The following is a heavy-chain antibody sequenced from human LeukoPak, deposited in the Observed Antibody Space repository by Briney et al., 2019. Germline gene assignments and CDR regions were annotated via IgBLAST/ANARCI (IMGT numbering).Heavy chain of an antibody. D-gene: IGHD3-16*01. J-gene: IGHJ4*02. CDR2: IKSKNDGGTT. CDR1: GFTFSHYG. V-gene: IGHV3-15*01. CDR3: AAERFYVFAY. Sequence: GGSLRLSCAASGFTFSHYGMHWVRQAPGKGLEWVGHIKSKNDGGTTDYGAPVKGRFTISRDDSKNTLYLQMSSLKTEDTAVYYCAAERFYVFAYWGQGTLVTVSS.